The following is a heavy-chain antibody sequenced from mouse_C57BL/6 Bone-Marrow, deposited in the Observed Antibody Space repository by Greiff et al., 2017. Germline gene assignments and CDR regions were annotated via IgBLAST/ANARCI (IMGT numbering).Heavy chain of an antibody. CDR3: ARQAYYCYYGFAY. Sequence: EVQVVASGGGLVQPGGSLKLSCAASGFTFSDYGMAWVRQAPRKGPEWVAFISNLAYSIYYADTVTGRFTLSRENATNTLYLELRSLRSEDTAMYYCARQAYYCYYGFAYWGQGTLVTVSA. J-gene: IGHJ3*01. CDR2: ISNLAYSI. D-gene: IGHD2-12*01. V-gene: IGHV5-15*01. CDR1: GFTFSDYG.